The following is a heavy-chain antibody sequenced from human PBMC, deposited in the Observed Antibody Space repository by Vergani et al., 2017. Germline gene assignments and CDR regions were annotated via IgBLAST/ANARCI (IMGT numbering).Heavy chain of an antibody. CDR1: GYTFTGYY. CDR3: ATDDYVWGSLTN. J-gene: IGHJ4*02. Sequence: QVQLVQSGAEVKKPGASVKVSCKASGYTFTGYYMHWVRQAPGKGLEWMGGFDPEDGETIYAQKFQGRVTMTEDTSTDTAYMELSSLRSEDTAVYYCATDDYVWGSLTNWGQGTLVTVSS. D-gene: IGHD3-16*01. CDR2: FDPEDGET. V-gene: IGHV1-24*01.